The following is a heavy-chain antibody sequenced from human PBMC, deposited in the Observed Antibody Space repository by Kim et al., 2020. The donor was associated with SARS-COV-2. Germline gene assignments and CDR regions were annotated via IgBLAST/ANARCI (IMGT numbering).Heavy chain of an antibody. V-gene: IGHV7-4-1*02. Sequence: ASVKVSCKASGYTFTSYAMNWVRQAPGQGLEWMGWINTNTGNPTYAQGFTGRFVFSLDTSVSTAYLQISSLKAEDTAVYYCARDFWSGWTLGRIVDYNYYGMDVWGQGTTVTVSS. J-gene: IGHJ6*02. CDR1: GYTFTSYA. CDR3: ARDFWSGWTLGRIVDYNYYGMDV. D-gene: IGHD3-3*01. CDR2: INTNTGNP.